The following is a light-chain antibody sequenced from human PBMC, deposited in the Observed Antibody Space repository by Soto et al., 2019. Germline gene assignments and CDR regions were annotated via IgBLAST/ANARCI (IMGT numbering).Light chain of an antibody. CDR2: EVS. CDR1: SSDVGGYDY. J-gene: IGLJ3*02. Sequence: QSALTQPASVSGSPGQSITISCTGTSSDVGGYDYVSWYQQHPGRAPKVMIFEVSKRPSGVSNRFSGSKSGNTASLTISGLQAEDEADYYCCSYTSTSGRVFGGGTQLTVL. CDR3: CSYTSTSGRV. V-gene: IGLV2-14*01.